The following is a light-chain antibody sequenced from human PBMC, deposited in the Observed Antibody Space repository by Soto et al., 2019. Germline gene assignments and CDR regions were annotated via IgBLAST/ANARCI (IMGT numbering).Light chain of an antibody. V-gene: IGKV1-5*03. Sequence: ILLTLSASTLSAYEGDRVTISCRASQSINKWLAWYQHKPGKAPNLLIYEVSTLHSGVPSRFSGSGSGTEFTLTISSLQPDDFATYYCQQYNSYPWTFGQGTKVDI. CDR2: EVS. J-gene: IGKJ1*01. CDR1: QSINKW. CDR3: QQYNSYPWT.